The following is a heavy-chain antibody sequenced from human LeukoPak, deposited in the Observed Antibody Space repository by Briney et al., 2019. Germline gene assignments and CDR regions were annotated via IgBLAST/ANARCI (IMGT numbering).Heavy chain of an antibody. Sequence: SETLPLTCIVSGGSISNYFWSWIRQPPGKGLEWIGYVHYTGSTNYNPSLKSRATISVDTSKKQFSLKLSSVTATDTAVYYCARPAAGQGGDWYFDLWGRGTLVTVSS. CDR3: ARPAAGQGGDWYFDL. CDR1: GGSISNYF. J-gene: IGHJ2*01. CDR2: VHYTGST. V-gene: IGHV4-59*08. D-gene: IGHD6-13*01.